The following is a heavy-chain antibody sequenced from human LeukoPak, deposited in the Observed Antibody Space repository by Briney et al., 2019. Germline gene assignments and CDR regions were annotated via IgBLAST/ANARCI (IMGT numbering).Heavy chain of an antibody. V-gene: IGHV1-18*01. CDR2: ISAYNGNT. D-gene: IGHD3-10*01. J-gene: IGHJ4*02. CDR3: ARDESAYYYGSGTLAGYFDY. CDR1: GYTFTCYG. Sequence: ASVKVSCKASGYTFTCYGISWVRQAPGQGLEWMGWISAYNGNTNYAQKLQGRVTMTTDTSTSTAYMELRSLRSDDTAVYYCARDESAYYYGSGTLAGYFDYWGQGTLVTVSS.